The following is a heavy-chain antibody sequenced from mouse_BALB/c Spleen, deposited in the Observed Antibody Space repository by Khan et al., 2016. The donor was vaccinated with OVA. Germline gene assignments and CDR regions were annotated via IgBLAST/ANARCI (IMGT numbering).Heavy chain of an antibody. Sequence: EVQGVESGGDLVKPGGSLKLSCAASGFTFSTYGMSWVRQTPDQRLEWVATISSGGSYTYYVDSVKGRFTISRDNAKNTLSLQMSSLKSEDTAMYYCARLAYYYNSEGFAYWGQGTLVTVSA. V-gene: IGHV5-6*01. CDR1: GFTFSTYG. CDR3: ARLAYYYNSEGFAY. J-gene: IGHJ3*01. CDR2: ISSGGSYT. D-gene: IGHD1-1*02.